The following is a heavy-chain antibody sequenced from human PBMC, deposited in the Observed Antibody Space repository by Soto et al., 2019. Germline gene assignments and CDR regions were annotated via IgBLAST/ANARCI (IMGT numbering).Heavy chain of an antibody. V-gene: IGHV4-34*03. J-gene: IGHJ6*02. Sequence: PSETLSLTCAVHGGSFSGYFWSWIRQPPGKGLEWIGEINHSGSTNYNPSLKSRVTISVDKSKNQFSLKLSSVTAADTAVYYCYYYDGLDYGMDVWGQGTTVTVSS. CDR3: YYYDGLDYGMDV. CDR1: GGSFSGYF. D-gene: IGHD3-22*01. CDR2: INHSGST.